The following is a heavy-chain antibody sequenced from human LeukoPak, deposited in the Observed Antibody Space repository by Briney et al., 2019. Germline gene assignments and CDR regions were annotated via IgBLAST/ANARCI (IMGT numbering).Heavy chain of an antibody. CDR3: ARDSKTMIVAARAFDI. CDR2: IYHSGST. CDR1: GYSISSGYY. J-gene: IGHJ3*02. V-gene: IGHV4-38-2*02. Sequence: SETLSLTCTVSGYSISSGYYWGWIRQPPGKGLEWIGSIYHSGSTYYNPSLKSRVTISVDTSKNQFSLKLSSVTAADTAVYYCARDSKTMIVAARAFDIWGQGTMVTVSS. D-gene: IGHD3-22*01.